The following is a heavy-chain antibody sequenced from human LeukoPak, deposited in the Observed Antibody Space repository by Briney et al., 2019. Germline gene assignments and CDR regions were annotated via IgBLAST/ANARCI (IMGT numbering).Heavy chain of an antibody. V-gene: IGHV3-48*03. J-gene: IGHJ6*02. D-gene: IGHD2-2*01. CDR1: GFTFRSYA. Sequence: GGSLTLSCVASGFTFRSYAMNWVRQAPGKGLEWVSFISSSGDTVNYVDSVKGRFIISRDNARNSLYLQMNSLRAEDTAVYYCARWYCTSTSCHYYYYGMDVWGQGTTVTVSS. CDR3: ARWYCTSTSCHYYYYGMDV. CDR2: ISSSGDTV.